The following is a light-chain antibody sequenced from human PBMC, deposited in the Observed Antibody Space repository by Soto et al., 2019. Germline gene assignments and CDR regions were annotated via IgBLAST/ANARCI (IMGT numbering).Light chain of an antibody. V-gene: IGKV3-15*01. J-gene: IGKJ5*01. CDR2: DIS. CDR1: QTVSRN. Sequence: EVVMTQSPATLSVSPGERPTLSCRASQTVSRNLAWYQQRPGQAPRLLIYDISNRATGVPARFSGSGSETEFTLTIRSPQSEDFAVYFCQQYNNWPSFGQGTRLEIK. CDR3: QQYNNWPS.